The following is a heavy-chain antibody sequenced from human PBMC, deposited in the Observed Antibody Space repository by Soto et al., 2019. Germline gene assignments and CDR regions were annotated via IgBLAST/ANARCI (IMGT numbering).Heavy chain of an antibody. CDR2: IIYNGRDK. CDR3: ARDNYYDSSGYFDY. J-gene: IGHJ4*02. D-gene: IGHD3-22*01. Sequence: PGGSLRLSCAASGFTFSTYGIHWVRQAPGKGLEWVAGIIYNGRDKYYTESVKGRFTISRDNSKKTVYLQMNSLRAEDTAVYYCARDNYYDSSGYFDYWGQGTLVTVSS. CDR1: GFTFSTYG. V-gene: IGHV3-30*04.